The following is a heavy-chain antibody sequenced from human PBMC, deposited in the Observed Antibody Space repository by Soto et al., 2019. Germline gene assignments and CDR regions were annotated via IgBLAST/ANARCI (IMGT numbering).Heavy chain of an antibody. Sequence: QVQLVESGGGVVQSGRSLRLSCAASGFAFSTYGMHWVRQAPGKGLEWVAMTWHDGGNKYYADSVKGRFTLSRDNSKNRLYLQTNSLRAEDTAVYYCASELDWLLAFDSWGQGTLVTVSS. CDR3: ASELDWLLAFDS. CDR2: TWHDGGNK. D-gene: IGHD3-9*01. V-gene: IGHV3-33*01. CDR1: GFAFSTYG. J-gene: IGHJ4*02.